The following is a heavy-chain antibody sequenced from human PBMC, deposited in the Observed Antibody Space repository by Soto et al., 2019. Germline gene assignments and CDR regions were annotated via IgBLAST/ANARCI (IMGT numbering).Heavy chain of an antibody. J-gene: IGHJ4*02. V-gene: IGHV4-59*12. CDR3: ARVPDY. Sequence: SETLSLTCTVSGGSINSYCWSWIRQPPGKGLEWIGYIYYSGSTYYNPSLKSRVTISVDRSKNQFSLKLRSVTAADTAVYYCARVPDYWGQATLVTVSS. CDR2: IYYSGST. CDR1: GGSINSYC.